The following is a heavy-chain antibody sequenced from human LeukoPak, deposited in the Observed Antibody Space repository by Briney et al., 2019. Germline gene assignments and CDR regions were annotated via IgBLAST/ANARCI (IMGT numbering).Heavy chain of an antibody. CDR2: ISGSGGST. CDR1: GFTFDDYG. V-gene: IGHV3-23*01. D-gene: IGHD3-9*01. Sequence: GGSLRLSCAASGFTFDDYGLSWVRQAPGKGLEWVSAISGSGGSTYYADSVKGRFTISRDNSKNTLYLQMNSLRAEDTAVYYCAKGNYDILTGYYKGGYYFDYWGQGTLVTVSS. CDR3: AKGNYDILTGYYKGGYYFDY. J-gene: IGHJ4*02.